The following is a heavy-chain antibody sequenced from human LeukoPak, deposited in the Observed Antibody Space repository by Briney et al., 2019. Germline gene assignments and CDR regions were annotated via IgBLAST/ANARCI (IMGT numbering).Heavy chain of an antibody. CDR2: INAYNGNT. CDR1: GYTFTSYG. Sequence: GASVKVSCKASGYTFTSYGISWVRQAPGQGLEWMGWINAYNGNTNYAQKLQGRVTMTTDTSTSTAYMELRSLRSDDTAVYYCARERDYDILTGYYGYYYGMDVWGKGTTVTVSS. CDR3: ARERDYDILTGYYGYYYGMDV. D-gene: IGHD3-9*01. V-gene: IGHV1-18*04. J-gene: IGHJ6*04.